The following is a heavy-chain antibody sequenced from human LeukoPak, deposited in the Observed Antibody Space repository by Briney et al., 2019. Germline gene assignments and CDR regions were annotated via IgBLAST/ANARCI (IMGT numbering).Heavy chain of an antibody. CDR3: ARGTWRNFWSGYYFDY. CDR2: INHSGST. CDR1: GGSFSGYY. Sequence: PSETLSLTCAVYGGSFSGYYWSWIRQPPGKGLEWIGEINHSGSTNYNPSLKSRVTISVDTSKNQFSLKLSSVTAADTAVYYCARGTWRNFWSGYYFDYWGQGTLVTVSS. D-gene: IGHD3-3*01. V-gene: IGHV4-34*01. J-gene: IGHJ4*02.